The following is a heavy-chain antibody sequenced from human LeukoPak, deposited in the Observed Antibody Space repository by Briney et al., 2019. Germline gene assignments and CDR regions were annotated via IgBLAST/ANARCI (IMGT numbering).Heavy chain of an antibody. CDR3: ARNPYYYDSSGGYYYYYGMDV. CDR2: ISTYNGNT. J-gene: IGHJ6*02. CDR1: GYTFTTYG. V-gene: IGHV1-18*01. D-gene: IGHD3-22*01. Sequence: ASVKVSCKASGYTFTTYGISWVRQAPGQGLEWMGWISTYNGNTKYTQKFQGRVTITRDTSASTAYMELSSLRSEDTAVYYCARNPYYYDSSGGYYYYYGMDVWGQGTTVTVSS.